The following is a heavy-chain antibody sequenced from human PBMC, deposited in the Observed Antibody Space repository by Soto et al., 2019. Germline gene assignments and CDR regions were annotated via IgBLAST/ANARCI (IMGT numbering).Heavy chain of an antibody. CDR2: ISGSGGST. D-gene: IGHD5-18*01. Sequence: GGSLRLSCAASGFTFSSYAMSWVRQAPGKGLEWVSAISGSGGSTYYADSVKGRFTISRDNSKNTLYLQMNSLRAEDTAVYYCAKDRPRRVTVDTPWSAFDIWGQGTMVTVSS. J-gene: IGHJ3*02. V-gene: IGHV3-23*01. CDR1: GFTFSSYA. CDR3: AKDRPRRVTVDTPWSAFDI.